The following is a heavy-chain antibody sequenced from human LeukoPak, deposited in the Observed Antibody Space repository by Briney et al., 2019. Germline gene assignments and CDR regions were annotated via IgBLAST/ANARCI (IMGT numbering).Heavy chain of an antibody. Sequence: SVKVSCKASGGTFSSYAISWVRQAPGQGLEWMGGIIPIFGTANYAQKFQGRVTITADESTSTAYMELSSLRSEDTAVYYCARDNSITIFGVVVDPISYYYGMDVWGQGTTVTVSS. CDR3: ARDNSITIFGVVVDPISYYYGMDV. D-gene: IGHD3-3*01. V-gene: IGHV1-69*13. CDR1: GGTFSSYA. J-gene: IGHJ6*02. CDR2: IIPIFGTA.